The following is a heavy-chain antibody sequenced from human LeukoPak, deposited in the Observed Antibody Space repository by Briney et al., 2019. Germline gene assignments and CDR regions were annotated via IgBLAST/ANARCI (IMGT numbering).Heavy chain of an antibody. CDR2: ISGSGGST. V-gene: IGHV3-23*01. J-gene: IGHJ3*02. D-gene: IGHD6-6*01. CDR3: AKDHLEYSSAGAFDI. CDR1: GFTFSSYA. Sequence: SGGSLRLSCAASGFTFSSYAMSWVRQAPGKGLEWVSAISGSGGSTYYADSVKGRFTISRDNSKNTLYLQMNSLRAEDTAVYYCAKDHLEYSSAGAFDIWGQGTMVTVSS.